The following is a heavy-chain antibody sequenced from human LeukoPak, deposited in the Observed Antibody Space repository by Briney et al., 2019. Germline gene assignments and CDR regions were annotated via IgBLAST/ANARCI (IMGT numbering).Heavy chain of an antibody. CDR2: ISGSGGST. D-gene: IGHD3-16*01. CDR1: GITLSNYG. V-gene: IGHV3-23*01. Sequence: GGSLRLSCEVSGITLSNYGMSWVRQAPGKGLEWVAGISGSGGSTNYADSVKGRFTISRDDSKNTAYLQMNSLKTEDTAVYYCTRRRLGLRGDDAFDIWGQGTMVTVSS. J-gene: IGHJ3*02. CDR3: TRRRLGLRGDDAFDI.